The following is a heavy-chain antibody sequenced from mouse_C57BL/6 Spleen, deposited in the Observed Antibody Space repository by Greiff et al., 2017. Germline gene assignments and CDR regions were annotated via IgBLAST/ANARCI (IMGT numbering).Heavy chain of an antibody. CDR3: AGGNSAWFAY. CDR1: GYSITSGYD. Sequence: EVKVEESGPGMVKPSQSLSLTCTVTGYSITSGYDWHWIRHFPGNKLEWMVYIRYSGSTNYNPSLKSRISITHDTSKNHFFLKLNSVTTEDSARYYCAGGNSAWFAYGGQGTLVTVSA. V-gene: IGHV3-1*01. CDR2: IRYSGST. D-gene: IGHD2-1*01. J-gene: IGHJ3*01.